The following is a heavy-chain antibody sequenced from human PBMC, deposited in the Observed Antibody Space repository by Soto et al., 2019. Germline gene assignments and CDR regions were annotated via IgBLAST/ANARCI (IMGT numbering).Heavy chain of an antibody. D-gene: IGHD3-3*01. Sequence: GSGPTLVNPTQTLTLTCTFSGFSLSTYGMCVTWIRQPPGKALEWLARIDWDDSKYYSTSLKTRLTISKDTSINQVVLSMTNMDPVDTATYFCAHIRGETIFGARYYYAMDVWGQGTTVTVSS. V-gene: IGHV2-70*11. CDR1: GFSLSTYGMC. CDR2: IDWDDSK. J-gene: IGHJ6*02. CDR3: AHIRGETIFGARYYYAMDV.